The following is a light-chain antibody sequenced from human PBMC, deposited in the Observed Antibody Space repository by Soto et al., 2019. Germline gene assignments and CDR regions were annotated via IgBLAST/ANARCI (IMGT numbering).Light chain of an antibody. CDR1: QSINSN. J-gene: IGKJ5*01. V-gene: IGKV3-15*01. Sequence: EIVLTQSPGTLSLSPGERATLSCRASQSINSNLAWYQQQPGQAPRLLIYAASTRATAVPDRFSGSGSGTDFTLTISSLQSEDFAVYYCQHYHGWPITFGQGTRLEIK. CDR3: QHYHGWPIT. CDR2: AAS.